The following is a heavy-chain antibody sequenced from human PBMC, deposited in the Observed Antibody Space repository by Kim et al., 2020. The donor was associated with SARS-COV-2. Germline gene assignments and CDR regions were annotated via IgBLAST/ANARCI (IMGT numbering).Heavy chain of an antibody. J-gene: IGHJ4*02. Sequence: GGSLRLSCAASGFIFSNYAMNWVRQAPGKGLEWVSVVYSGSGTTYYADSVKGRFTISRDNSKNTVHLQMNSLRAEDTAVYYCAKSPAKYCTNTNCGLCFDYWGQGTLVTVSS. CDR3: AKSPAKYCTNTNCGLCFDY. V-gene: IGHV3-23*03. D-gene: IGHD2-2*01. CDR2: VYSGSGTT. CDR1: GFIFSNYA.